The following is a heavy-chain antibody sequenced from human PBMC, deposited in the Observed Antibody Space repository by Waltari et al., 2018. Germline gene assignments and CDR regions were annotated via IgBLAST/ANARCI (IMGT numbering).Heavy chain of an antibody. D-gene: IGHD2-21*02. V-gene: IGHV3-21*01. CDR1: GFTFSSYS. Sequence: EVQLVESGGGLVKPGGSLRLSCAASGFTFSSYSMNWVRQAPGKGLEWVSSISSSSSYIYYADAVKGRFTISRDNAKNPLYLQMNSLRAEDTAVYYCARTMVVTPHYYYGMDVWGQGTTVTVPS. J-gene: IGHJ6*02. CDR2: ISSSSSYI. CDR3: ARTMVVTPHYYYGMDV.